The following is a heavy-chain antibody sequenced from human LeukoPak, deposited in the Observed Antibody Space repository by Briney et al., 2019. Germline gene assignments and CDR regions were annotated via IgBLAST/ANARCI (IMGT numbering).Heavy chain of an antibody. D-gene: IGHD3-10*01. CDR3: ARSNYYGSGTYYRIYLDY. Sequence: PSQTLSLTCTVSGGSISSGGYYWSWIRQLPGKGLEWIGYIYYSGSTDYNPSLKSRVTISVDTSKNQFSLKLSSVTAADTAVYYCARSNYYGSGTYYRIYLDYWGQGTLVTVSS. CDR1: GGSISSGGYY. J-gene: IGHJ4*02. CDR2: IYYSGST. V-gene: IGHV4-31*03.